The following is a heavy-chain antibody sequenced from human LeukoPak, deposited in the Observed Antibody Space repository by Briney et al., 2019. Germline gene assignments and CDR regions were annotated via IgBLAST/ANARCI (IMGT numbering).Heavy chain of an antibody. D-gene: IGHD3-22*01. J-gene: IGHJ4*02. CDR1: GFTFSSYG. CDR2: IRYDGSNK. Sequence: GGSLRLSCAASGFTFSSYGMHWVRQAPGKGLEWVAFIRYDGSNKYYVDSVKGRFTISRDNSKNTLYLQMNSLRAEDTAVYYCAKDLISSGYYFSANLDYWGQGTLVTASS. V-gene: IGHV3-30*02. CDR3: AKDLISSGYYFSANLDY.